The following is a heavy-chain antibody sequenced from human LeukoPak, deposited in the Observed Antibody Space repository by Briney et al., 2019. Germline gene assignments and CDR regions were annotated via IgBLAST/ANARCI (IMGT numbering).Heavy chain of an antibody. CDR3: AREIVVVPAAYDY. Sequence: SETLSLTCTVSGYSISSGYYWGWIRQPPGKGLEWVGSIYHSGSTYYNPSLKSRVTISVDTSKNQFSLKLSSVTAADTAVYYCAREIVVVPAAYDYWGQGTLVTVSS. CDR1: GYSISSGYY. V-gene: IGHV4-38-2*02. J-gene: IGHJ4*02. CDR2: IYHSGST. D-gene: IGHD2-2*01.